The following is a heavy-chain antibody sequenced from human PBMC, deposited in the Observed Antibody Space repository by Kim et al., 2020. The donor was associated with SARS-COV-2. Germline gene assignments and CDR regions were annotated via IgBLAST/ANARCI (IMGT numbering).Heavy chain of an antibody. CDR3: AKEGGKWLGLLGWFDP. CDR1: GFTFSSYG. V-gene: IGHV3-33*06. D-gene: IGHD5-12*01. J-gene: IGHJ5*02. CDR2: IWYDGSNK. Sequence: GGSLRLSCAASGFTFSSYGMHWVRQAPGKGLEWVAVIWYDGSNKYYADSVKGRFTISRDNSKNTLYLQMNSLRAEDTAVYYCAKEGGKWLGLLGWFDPWGQGTLVTVSS.